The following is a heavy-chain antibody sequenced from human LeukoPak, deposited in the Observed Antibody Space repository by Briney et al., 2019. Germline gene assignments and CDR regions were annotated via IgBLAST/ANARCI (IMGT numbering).Heavy chain of an antibody. V-gene: IGHV4-34*01. CDR2: INHSGST. J-gene: IGHJ4*02. CDR3: ARQVRDYGSGSYYNDY. D-gene: IGHD3-10*01. CDR1: GGSFSGYY. Sequence: PSETLSLTCAVYGGSFSGYYWSWLRQPPGKGLEWIGEINHSGSTNYNPSLKSRVTISVDTSKNQFSLKLSSVTAADTAVYYCARQVRDYGSGSYYNDYWGQGTLVTVSS.